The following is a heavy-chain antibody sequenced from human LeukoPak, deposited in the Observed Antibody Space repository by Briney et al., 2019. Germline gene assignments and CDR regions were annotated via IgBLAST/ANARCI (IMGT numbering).Heavy chain of an antibody. V-gene: IGHV3-30*04. J-gene: IGHJ4*02. CDR3: ARPEYYYDSSGYYSH. CDR1: GFTFSSYA. CDR2: ISYDGSNK. Sequence: TGGSLRLSCAASGFTFSSYAMHWVRQAPGKGLEWVAVISYDGSNKYYADSVKGRFTISRDNSKNTLYLQMNSLRAEDTAVYYCARPEYYYDSSGYYSHWGQGTLVTVSS. D-gene: IGHD3-22*01.